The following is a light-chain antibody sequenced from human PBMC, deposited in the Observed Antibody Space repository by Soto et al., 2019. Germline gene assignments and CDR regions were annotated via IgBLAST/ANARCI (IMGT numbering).Light chain of an antibody. CDR1: QSVGTY. Sequence: VLTQSPGTLSLSPGERATLSCRASQSVGTYLAWYQHRPGQAPRLLIYGASSRAPGIPDRFSGRGSGTDFTLTITRLEPEDFAVYYCQQRSNWPLFTFGQGTRLEIK. CDR2: GAS. J-gene: IGKJ5*01. CDR3: QQRSNWPLFT. V-gene: IGKV3D-20*02.